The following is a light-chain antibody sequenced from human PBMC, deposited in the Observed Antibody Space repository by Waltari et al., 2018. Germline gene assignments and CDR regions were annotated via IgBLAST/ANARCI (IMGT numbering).Light chain of an antibody. V-gene: IGKV1-5*03. Sequence: DIQMTQSPSTLSASVGDRVTITCRASQNIPSWVAWYQHKPGKAPNLLIYKASTLESGVPSRFSGSGSGTVFTLTISSLRPDDFATYYCQQYNSYSALTFGGGTRVEIK. CDR1: QNIPSW. J-gene: IGKJ4*01. CDR3: QQYNSYSALT. CDR2: KAS.